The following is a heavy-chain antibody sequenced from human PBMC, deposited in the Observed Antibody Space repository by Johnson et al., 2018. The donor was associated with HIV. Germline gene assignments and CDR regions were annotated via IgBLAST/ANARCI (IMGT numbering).Heavy chain of an antibody. D-gene: IGHD5-12*01. J-gene: IGHJ3*02. V-gene: IGHV3-30*04. CDR3: AKARGYDPYDAFDI. CDR1: GFTFSSYA. Sequence: QVQLVESGGGVVQPGRSLRLSCAASGFTFSSYAMHWVRQAPGKGLEWVAVISYDGSNKYYADSVKGRFTISRDNSKNTLYLQMNSLRAEDTAVYYCAKARGYDPYDAFDIWGQGTMVIVSS. CDR2: ISYDGSNK.